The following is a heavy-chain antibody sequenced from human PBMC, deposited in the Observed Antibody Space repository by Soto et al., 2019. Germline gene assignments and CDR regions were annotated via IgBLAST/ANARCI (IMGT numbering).Heavy chain of an antibody. CDR2: IYYSGST. CDR1: GGSISSSSYY. Sequence: SETLSLTCTVSGGSISSSSYYWGWIRQPPGKGLEWIGSIYYSGSTYYNPSLKSRVTISVDTSKNQFSLKLSSVTAADTAVYYCARLSAAMGAGFDYWGQGTLVTVSS. D-gene: IGHD2-2*01. V-gene: IGHV4-39*01. J-gene: IGHJ4*02. CDR3: ARLSAAMGAGFDY.